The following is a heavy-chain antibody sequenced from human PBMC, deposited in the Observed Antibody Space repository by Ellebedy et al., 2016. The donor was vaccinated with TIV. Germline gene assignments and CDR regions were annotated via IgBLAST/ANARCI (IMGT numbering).Heavy chain of an antibody. D-gene: IGHD6-19*01. CDR2: IDPSDSYT. CDR3: ARGLYSSGFAPMDV. CDR1: GYSFTSYW. J-gene: IGHJ6*02. V-gene: IGHV5-10-1*04. Sequence: ASVKVSCKGSGYSFTSYWISWVRQMPGKGLEWMGRIDPSDSYTNYSPSFQGQVTISADKSISTAYLQWSSLKASDTAMYYCARGLYSSGFAPMDVWGQGTTVTVSS.